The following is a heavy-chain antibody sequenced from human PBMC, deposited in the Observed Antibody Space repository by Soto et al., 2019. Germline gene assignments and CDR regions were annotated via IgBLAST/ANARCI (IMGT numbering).Heavy chain of an antibody. CDR3: ARDPYYYGSGDKGGFDP. CDR2: IYHTGST. V-gene: IGHV4-4*02. CDR1: GGSLSSTHW. J-gene: IGHJ5*02. Sequence: QVQLQESGPGLVKPSGTLSLTCAVSGGSLSSTHWWSWVRQPPRKGLEWIGDIYHTGSTNYNASLKSRVTISVDKSNNQCSLNLSSVTATDTAVYYCARDPYYYGSGDKGGFDPWGQGTLVIVSS. D-gene: IGHD3-10*01.